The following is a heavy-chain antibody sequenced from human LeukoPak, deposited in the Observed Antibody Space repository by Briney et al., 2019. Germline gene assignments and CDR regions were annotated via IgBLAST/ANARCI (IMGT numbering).Heavy chain of an antibody. CDR1: GYFFTDYY. CDR2: LRSDT. Sequence: GASVKVSCRASGYFFTDYYIHWVRQAPGQGLEWMGRLRSDTKYAQNFQGRVTMTRDTSINTAYMELSSLRSDDTAVYFCARGRAKSSDPPVDYWGQGTPVTVSS. V-gene: IGHV1-2*06. D-gene: IGHD2-2*01. J-gene: IGHJ4*02. CDR3: ARGRAKSSDPPVDY.